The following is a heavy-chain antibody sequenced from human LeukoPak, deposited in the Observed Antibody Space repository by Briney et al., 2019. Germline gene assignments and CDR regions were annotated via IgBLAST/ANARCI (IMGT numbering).Heavy chain of an antibody. D-gene: IGHD2-21*01. Sequence: GGSLRLSCAASGFTFSNYAMHWVRQAPGKGLEWVAFIRNDGNKKYYADSVKGRFTISRDNPKNTLYLQMNSLRGEDTAVYYCAKDSRQQDSGGDCYFFDYWGQGSLVTVSS. CDR3: AKDSRQQDSGGDCYFFDY. J-gene: IGHJ4*02. V-gene: IGHV3-30*02. CDR2: IRNDGNKK. CDR1: GFTFSNYA.